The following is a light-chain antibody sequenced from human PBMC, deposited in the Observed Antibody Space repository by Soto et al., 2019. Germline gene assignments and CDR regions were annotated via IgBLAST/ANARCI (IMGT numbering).Light chain of an antibody. CDR3: GAWDDSLNGPV. V-gene: IGLV1-44*01. J-gene: IGLJ1*01. CDR1: SSNIGSNT. Sequence: QSVLTQPPSASGTPGQRVTISCSGSSSNIGSNTVNWYRQLPGTAPKLLIYSNNQRPSGVPDRCSGSKSGTSASLAISGLQSEDEADYYCGAWDDSLNGPVFGTGTKLTVL. CDR2: SNN.